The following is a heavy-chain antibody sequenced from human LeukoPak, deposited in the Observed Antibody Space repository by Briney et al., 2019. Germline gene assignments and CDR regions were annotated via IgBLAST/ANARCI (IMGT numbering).Heavy chain of an antibody. Sequence: ASVTVSCKASGYTFTSYGISWVRQAPGQGLEWMGWFSAYNGNTNYAQKLQGRVTMTTDTSTSTAYMELRSLRSDDTAVYYCARDLRERFLYSSSPYFDYWGQGTLVTVSS. J-gene: IGHJ4*02. CDR2: FSAYNGNT. CDR1: GYTFTSYG. D-gene: IGHD6-13*01. V-gene: IGHV1-18*01. CDR3: ARDLRERFLYSSSPYFDY.